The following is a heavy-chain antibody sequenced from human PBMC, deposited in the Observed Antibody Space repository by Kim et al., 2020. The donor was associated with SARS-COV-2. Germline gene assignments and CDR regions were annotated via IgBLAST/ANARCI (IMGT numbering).Heavy chain of an antibody. CDR1: GGSFSGYY. J-gene: IGHJ4*02. D-gene: IGHD2-21*02. CDR3: ARDRGGDCPFDY. V-gene: IGHV4-34*01. Sequence: SETLSLTCAVYGGSFSGYYWSWIRQPPGKGLEWIGEINHSGSTNYNPSLKSRVTISVDTSKNQFSLKLSSVTAADTAVYYCARDRGGDCPFDYWGQGTLVTVSS. CDR2: INHSGST.